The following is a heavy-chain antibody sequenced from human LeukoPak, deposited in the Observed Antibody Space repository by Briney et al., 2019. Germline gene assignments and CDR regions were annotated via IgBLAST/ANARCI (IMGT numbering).Heavy chain of an antibody. CDR1: GGSISSYY. V-gene: IGHV4-59*01. J-gene: IGHJ6*03. CDR2: IYYSGST. Sequence: PSETLSLTCTVSGGSISSYYWSWIRQPPGKGLEWIGYIYYSGSTNYNPSLKSRVTISVDTSKNQFSLKLSSVTAADTAVYYCARTPVGYRSSTSCRYYYYYMDVWGKGTTVTVSS. D-gene: IGHD2-2*01. CDR3: ARTPVGYRSSTSCRYYYYYMDV.